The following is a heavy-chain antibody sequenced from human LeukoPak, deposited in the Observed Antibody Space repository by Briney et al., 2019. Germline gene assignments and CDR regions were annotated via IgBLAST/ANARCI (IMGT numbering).Heavy chain of an antibody. V-gene: IGHV4-39*01. CDR1: GGSISSTSYY. D-gene: IGHD3-22*01. J-gene: IGHJ3*01. Sequence: SETLSLTCAVSGGSISSTSYYWAWIRQPPGKGLEWIGTIYYSGSTYHNPSLKSRATMSVDTSRNQFSLKLSSVDAADTAVYYCAKAGVRYFDSSGLYAFDFWGQGTTVTVSS. CDR3: AKAGVRYFDSSGLYAFDF. CDR2: IYYSGST.